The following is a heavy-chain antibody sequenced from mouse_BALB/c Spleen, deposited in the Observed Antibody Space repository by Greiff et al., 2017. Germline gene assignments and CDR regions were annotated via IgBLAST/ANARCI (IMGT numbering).Heavy chain of an antibody. CDR1: GFTFRSYY. CDR3: ARQQLYYDYFDY. V-gene: IGHV5-6-2*01. J-gene: IGHJ2*01. CDR2: INSNGGST. D-gene: IGHD2-4*01. Sequence: EVKLVESGGGLVKLGGSLKLSCAASGFTFRSYYMSWVRQTPEKRLELVAAINSNGGSTYYPDTVKGRFTISRDNAKNTLYLQMSSLKSEDTALYYCARQQLYYDYFDYWGQGTTLTVSS.